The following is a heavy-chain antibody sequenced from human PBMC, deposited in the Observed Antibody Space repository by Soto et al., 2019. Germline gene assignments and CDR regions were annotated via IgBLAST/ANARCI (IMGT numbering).Heavy chain of an antibody. CDR2: IIPIFGTA. CDR1: GGTFSSYA. CDR3: ARTLEMATIRGDRYFDY. D-gene: IGHD5-12*01. J-gene: IGHJ4*02. Sequence: ASVKVSCKASGGTFSSYAISWVRQAPGQGLEWMGGIIPIFGTANYAQKFQGRVTITADESTSTAYMELSSLRSEDTAVYYCARTLEMATIRGDRYFDYWGQGTLVTVSS. V-gene: IGHV1-69*13.